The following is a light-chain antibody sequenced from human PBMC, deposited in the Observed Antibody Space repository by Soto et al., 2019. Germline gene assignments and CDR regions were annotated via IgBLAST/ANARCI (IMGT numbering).Light chain of an antibody. CDR1: SSDVGGYKY. J-gene: IGLJ1*01. CDR2: EVD. CDR3: SSYAGRNTCV. Sequence: QSALTQPPSASGSPGQSVTISCTGTSSDVGGYKYVSWYQQHPGKAPKLIIYEVDKRPPGVPDRFSGSKSDNTASLTVSGLQAEDEADYYCSSYAGRNTCVFGTGTKLTVL. V-gene: IGLV2-8*01.